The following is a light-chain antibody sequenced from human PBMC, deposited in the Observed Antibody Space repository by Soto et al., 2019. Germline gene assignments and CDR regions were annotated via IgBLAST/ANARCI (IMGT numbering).Light chain of an antibody. CDR3: HQYDSLPPT. Sequence: DIQMTQSPSYLSASVGDRVTITCQASQDINNYLNWYQQKPGKAPKLLIFDATNLGTGVPSRFSGGGSRTHFSFTISSLQPEDFATYYCHQYDSLPPTFGQGTRLENK. V-gene: IGKV1-33*01. CDR1: QDINNY. CDR2: DAT. J-gene: IGKJ5*01.